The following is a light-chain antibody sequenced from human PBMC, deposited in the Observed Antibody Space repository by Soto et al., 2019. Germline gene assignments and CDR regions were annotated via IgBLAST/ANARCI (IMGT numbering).Light chain of an antibody. CDR2: EVS. CDR3: SSYTSTSTPGV. V-gene: IGLV2-14*01. Sequence: QSALTQPASVSGSPGQSITISCTGTSSDVGGYNYVSWYRHHPGKAPQVMIYEVSNRPSGVSNRFSGSKSGNTASLTISGLQPEDEGDYYCSSYTSTSTPGVFGGGTKLTVL. CDR1: SSDVGGYNY. J-gene: IGLJ3*02.